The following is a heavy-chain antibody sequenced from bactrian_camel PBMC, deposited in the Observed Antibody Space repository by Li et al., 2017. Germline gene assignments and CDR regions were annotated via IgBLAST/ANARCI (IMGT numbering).Heavy chain of an antibody. V-gene: IGHV3S40*01. CDR2: MYGLGGPT. CDR3: AQGYSDYPM. J-gene: IGHJ4*01. CDR1: EFSAC. D-gene: IGHD4*01. Sequence: VQLVESGGGSVPIGGTLRLTCSYSEFSACVGWFRQRPGKGREMVATMYGLGGPTDYADFVKGRFTISRDNAKNMVYLQLNSLKTEDMAMYYCAQGYSDYPMWGQGTQVTVS.